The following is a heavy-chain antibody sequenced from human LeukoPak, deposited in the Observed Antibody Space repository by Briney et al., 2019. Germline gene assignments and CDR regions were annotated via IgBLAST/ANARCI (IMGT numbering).Heavy chain of an antibody. CDR2: INPDGGTK. CDR1: GFPFSTFW. V-gene: IGHV3-7*01. J-gene: IGHJ4*02. D-gene: IGHD6-19*01. CDR3: AMAGSSGWLFDS. Sequence: RAGGSLRLSCAASGFPFSTFWMSWVRQAPGKGLEWVANINPDGGTKYYVDSVKGRLTISRDNAQNSVYLQMNSLTVEDTAVYYCAMAGSSGWLFDSRGQGTLVTVSS.